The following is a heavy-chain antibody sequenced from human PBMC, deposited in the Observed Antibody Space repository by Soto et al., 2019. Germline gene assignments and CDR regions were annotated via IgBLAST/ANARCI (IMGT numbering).Heavy chain of an antibody. CDR3: ARDSIAARPGYYYYGMDV. CDR2: ISAYNGNT. J-gene: IGHJ6*02. Sequence: GESLKISCKGSGYTFTSYGISWVRQAPGQGLEWMGWISAYNGNTNYAQKLQGRVTMTTDTSTSTAYMELRSLRSDDTAVYYCARDSIAARPGYYYYGMDVWGQGTTVTVSS. D-gene: IGHD6-6*01. CDR1: GYTFTSYG. V-gene: IGHV1-18*04.